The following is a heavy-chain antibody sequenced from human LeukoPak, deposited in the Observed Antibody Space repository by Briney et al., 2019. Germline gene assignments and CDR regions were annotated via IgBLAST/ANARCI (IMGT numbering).Heavy chain of an antibody. Sequence: NPSETLSLTCTVSGGSISSYYWSWIRQPPGKGLEWIGYIYYSGSTNYNPSLKSRVTISVDTSKNQFSLKLSSVTAADTAVYYCARGVWGIAARRGYWYFDLWGRGTLVTVSS. V-gene: IGHV4-59*01. CDR1: GGSISSYY. CDR3: ARGVWGIAARRGYWYFDL. CDR2: IYYSGST. D-gene: IGHD6-6*01. J-gene: IGHJ2*01.